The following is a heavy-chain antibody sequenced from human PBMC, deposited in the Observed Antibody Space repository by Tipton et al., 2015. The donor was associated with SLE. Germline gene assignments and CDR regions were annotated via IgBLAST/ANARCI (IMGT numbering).Heavy chain of an antibody. V-gene: IGHV4-59*01. CDR1: GGSISSYY. Sequence: TLSLTCTVSGGSISSYYWSWIRQPPGKGLEWIGYIYCSGSTNYNPSLKSRVTISVDTSKNQFSLRLSSVTAADTAVYYCARTYGSGNAFDIWGQGTMVTVSS. D-gene: IGHD3-10*01. CDR2: IYCSGST. J-gene: IGHJ3*02. CDR3: ARTYGSGNAFDI.